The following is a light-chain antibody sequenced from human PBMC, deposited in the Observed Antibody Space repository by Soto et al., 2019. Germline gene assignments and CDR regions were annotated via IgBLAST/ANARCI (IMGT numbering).Light chain of an antibody. CDR2: EVS. Sequence: QSVLTQPPSASGSPGQSVTISCTGTSSDVGKYDYVSWFQHHPGKAPKLIIYEVSKRPSGVPDRFSGSKSGSTASLTVSGLQTEDEADYYCSSYKTSNTYVFGTGTKVTVL. CDR1: SSDVGKYDY. V-gene: IGLV2-8*01. CDR3: SSYKTSNTYV. J-gene: IGLJ1*01.